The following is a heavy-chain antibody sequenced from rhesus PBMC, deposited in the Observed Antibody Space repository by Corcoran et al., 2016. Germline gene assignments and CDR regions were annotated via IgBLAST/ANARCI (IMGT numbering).Heavy chain of an antibody. V-gene: IGHV4-73*01. CDR3: ARAVTFTFDY. CDR1: GGSLSDYYY. CDR2: IYGSSGST. D-gene: IGHD4-35*01. Sequence: QVQLQESGPGLGKPSETLSLTCAVYGGSLSDYYYWSWLRQLPGKGLEWIGYIYGSSGSTNYNPSLKNRVTISKDASKNQFSLKLSSVTAADTAVYYCARAVTFTFDYWGQGVLVTVSS. J-gene: IGHJ4*01.